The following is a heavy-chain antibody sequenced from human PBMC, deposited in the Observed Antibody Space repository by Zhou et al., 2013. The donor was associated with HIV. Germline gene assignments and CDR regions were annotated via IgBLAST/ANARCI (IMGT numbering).Heavy chain of an antibody. CDR3: ARDLPHMIVVVITGXMSFDI. CDR2: IIPIFGTA. D-gene: IGHD3-22*01. V-gene: IGHV1-69*05. J-gene: IGHJ3*02. CDR1: GGTFSSYA. Sequence: QVQLVQSGAEVKKPGSSVKVSCKASGGTFSSYAISWMRQAPGQGLEWMGGIIPIFGTANYAQKFQGRVTITTDESTSTAYMELSSLRSEDTAVYYCARDLPHMIVVVITGXMSFDIWAEGRMVTVSS.